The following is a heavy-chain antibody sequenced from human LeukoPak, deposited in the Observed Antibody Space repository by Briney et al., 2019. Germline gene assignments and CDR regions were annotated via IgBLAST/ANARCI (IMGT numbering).Heavy chain of an antibody. CDR2: INPNSGDT. Sequence: ASVKVSCKASEYTFTDHYIHWVRQAPGQGLEWMGWINPNSGDTNYAQKFQGRVTMTRDTSISTINMELRRLTSDDTAVYYCARGGRYYDFWSGYSGAEYFQHWGQGTLVTVSS. J-gene: IGHJ1*01. V-gene: IGHV1-2*02. D-gene: IGHD3-3*01. CDR1: EYTFTDHY. CDR3: ARGGRYYDFWSGYSGAEYFQH.